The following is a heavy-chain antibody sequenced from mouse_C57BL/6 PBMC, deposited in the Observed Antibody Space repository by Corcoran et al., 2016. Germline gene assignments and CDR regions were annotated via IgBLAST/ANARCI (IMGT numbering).Heavy chain of an antibody. D-gene: IGHD1-1*01. V-gene: IGHV8-12*01. CDR1: GFSLSTSGMG. CDR2: IYGDDDK. Sequence: QVTLKESGPGILQSSQTLSLTCSFSGFSLSTSGMGVSWIRQTAGKGLEWLAHIYGDDDKRYNPSLTSRLTISKDTSRNQVFLKINSVDTADTATYYCARRVTTVERGAMDYWGQGTSVTVSS. J-gene: IGHJ4*01. CDR3: ARRVTTVERGAMDY.